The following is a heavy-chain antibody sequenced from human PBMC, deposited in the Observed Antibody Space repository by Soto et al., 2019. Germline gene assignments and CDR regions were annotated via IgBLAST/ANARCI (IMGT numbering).Heavy chain of an antibody. J-gene: IGHJ4*02. V-gene: IGHV4-39*01. Sequence: SETLSLTCTVSGGSISSSSYYWGWIRQPPGKGLEWIGSIYYSGSTYYNPSLKSRVTISVDTSKNQFSLKLSFVTAADTAVYYCASIVVAAADADYFYYWGQGTLVTVSS. CDR2: IYYSGST. D-gene: IGHD6-13*01. CDR3: ASIVVAAADADYFYY. CDR1: GGSISSSSYY.